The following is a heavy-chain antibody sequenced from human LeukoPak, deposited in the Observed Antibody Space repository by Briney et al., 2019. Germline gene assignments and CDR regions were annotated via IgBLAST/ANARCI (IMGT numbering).Heavy chain of an antibody. Sequence: GGSLRLSCAASGFNLSTYWMSWVRQPPGKGLEWVADMKQDGSEKSYVDSVNGRFTISRDNAKNSLYLQMNSLRTEDTAVYYCARASGLAVVITSDAFDIWGQGTMVTVS. CDR2: MKQDGSEK. CDR3: ARASGLAVVITSDAFDI. D-gene: IGHD3-22*01. CDR1: GFNLSTYW. J-gene: IGHJ3*02. V-gene: IGHV3-7*01.